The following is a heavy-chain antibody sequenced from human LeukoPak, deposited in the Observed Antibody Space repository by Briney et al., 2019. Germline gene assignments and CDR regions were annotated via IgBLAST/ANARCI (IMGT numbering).Heavy chain of an antibody. CDR2: IYYSGST. CDR3: AREAYCGGDCYSGFDY. V-gene: IGHV4-59*01. J-gene: IGHJ4*02. Sequence: PSETLSLTCAVYGGSFSGDYWSWIRQSPGKGPEWIGYIYYSGSTNYNPSLKSRVTISVDTSKNQFSLKLSSVTAADTAVYYCAREAYCGGDCYSGFDYWGQGTLVTVSS. CDR1: GGSFSGDY. D-gene: IGHD2-21*02.